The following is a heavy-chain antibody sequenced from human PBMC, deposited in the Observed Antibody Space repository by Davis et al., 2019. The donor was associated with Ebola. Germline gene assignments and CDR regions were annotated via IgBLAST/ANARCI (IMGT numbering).Heavy chain of an antibody. V-gene: IGHV1-69*13. D-gene: IGHD1-1*01. CDR2: IIPIFGTA. CDR1: RCTFSSYA. Sequence: VNVSCKASRCTFSSYAIRWVRQAPGQGLEWMGGIIPIFGTANYAQKFQGRVTITADESTSTAYMELSSLRSEDTAVYYCARWKFDAFDIWGQGTMVTVSS. J-gene: IGHJ3*02. CDR3: ARWKFDAFDI.